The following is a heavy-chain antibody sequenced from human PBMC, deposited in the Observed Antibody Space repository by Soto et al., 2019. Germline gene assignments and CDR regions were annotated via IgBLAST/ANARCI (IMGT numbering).Heavy chain of an antibody. Sequence: GGSLRLSCAASGFTFSDYYMSWIRQAPGKGLEWVSYISSSSSYTNYADSVKGRFTISRDNAKNSLYLQMNSLRAEDTAVYYCARDCSGGSCYSSGYYGMDVWGQGTTVTVSS. CDR1: GFTFSDYY. CDR2: ISSSSSYT. V-gene: IGHV3-11*05. CDR3: ARDCSGGSCYSSGYYGMDV. D-gene: IGHD2-15*01. J-gene: IGHJ6*02.